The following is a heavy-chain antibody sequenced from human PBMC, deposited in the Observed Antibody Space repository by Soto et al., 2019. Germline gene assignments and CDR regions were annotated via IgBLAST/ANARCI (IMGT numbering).Heavy chain of an antibody. J-gene: IGHJ4*02. CDR3: ARIPHYGSYYDSSGYYYEAPFYYFDY. V-gene: IGHV4-31*03. D-gene: IGHD3-22*01. CDR1: GGSISSGCYY. CDR2: IYYSGST. Sequence: SETLSLTCTVSGGSISSGCYYWSWIRQHPGKGLEWIGYIYYSGSTYYNPSLKSRVTISVDTSKNQFSLKLSSVTAADTAVYYCARIPHYGSYYDSSGYYYEAPFYYFDYWGQGTLVTVSS.